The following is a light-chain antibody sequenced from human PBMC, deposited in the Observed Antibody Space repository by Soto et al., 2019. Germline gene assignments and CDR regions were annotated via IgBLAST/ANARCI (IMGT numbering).Light chain of an antibody. J-gene: IGKJ4*01. V-gene: IGKV3D-15*01. CDR1: QRVSTF. CDR3: QQYIRWPLT. Sequence: ELVMTQSPATLSLSPWQRAALFCGASQRVSTFSAWYQQRPGQAPRLLISEASNRATGIPARFSGSGSGTEFTLTISSLQSEDYAVYFCQQYIRWPLTFGGGTKVDIK. CDR2: EAS.